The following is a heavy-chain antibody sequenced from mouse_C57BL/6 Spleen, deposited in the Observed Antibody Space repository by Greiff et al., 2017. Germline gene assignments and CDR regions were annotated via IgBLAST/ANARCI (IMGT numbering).Heavy chain of an antibody. CDR1: GFTFSSYA. V-gene: IGHV5-4*01. CDR3: ARDRDSSGYQFAY. D-gene: IGHD3-2*02. J-gene: IGHJ3*01. Sequence: EVMLVESGGGLVKPGGSLKLSCAASGFTFSSYAMSWVRQTPEKRLEWVATISDGGSYTYYPDNVKGRFTISRDNAKNNLYLQMSHLKSEDTAMYYCARDRDSSGYQFAYWGQGTLVTVSA. CDR2: ISDGGSYT.